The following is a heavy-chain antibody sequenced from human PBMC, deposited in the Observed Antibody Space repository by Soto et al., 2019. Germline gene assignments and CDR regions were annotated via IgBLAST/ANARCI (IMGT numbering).Heavy chain of an antibody. D-gene: IGHD2-15*01. CDR3: ARDGGKYYYYYYVDV. V-gene: IGHV3-20*01. Sequence: EVQLVESGGGVVRPGGSLRLSCAASGFTFDAYGMSWVRQAPGKGLEWVSGINWNGGSTGYADSVKGRFTISRDNAKNSLYLQMNSLRAEDTALYHCARDGGKYYYYYYVDVWGKGTTVTVSS. J-gene: IGHJ6*03. CDR2: INWNGGST. CDR1: GFTFDAYG.